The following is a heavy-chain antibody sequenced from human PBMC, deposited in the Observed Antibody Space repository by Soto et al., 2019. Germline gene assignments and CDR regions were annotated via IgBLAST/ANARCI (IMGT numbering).Heavy chain of an antibody. D-gene: IGHD6-19*01. Sequence: QITLKESGPTLVKPTQTLTLTCTFSGFSLRDYAVGVGWIRQPPGKALEWLSFIYWNDNEYYSPSLRSRLTISKDTSKTQVVLTMTNMDPVDTATSYCAHGSGWLFDYWGQGTLVTVSS. CDR1: GFSLRDYAVG. CDR3: AHGSGWLFDY. CDR2: IYWNDNE. J-gene: IGHJ4*02. V-gene: IGHV2-5*01.